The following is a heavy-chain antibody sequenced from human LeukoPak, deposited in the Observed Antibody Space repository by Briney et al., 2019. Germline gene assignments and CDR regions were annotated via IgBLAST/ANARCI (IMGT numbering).Heavy chain of an antibody. CDR1: GFTVSSNY. Sequence: PGGSLRLSCAASGFTVSSNYMSWVRQAPGKGLEWVSVIYSGGSTYYADSVKGRFTISRDNSKNTLYLQMNSLRAEDTAVCYCTRVGVDYYDSSGYPFDYWGQGTLVTLSS. J-gene: IGHJ4*02. CDR3: TRVGVDYYDSSGYPFDY. V-gene: IGHV3-53*01. D-gene: IGHD3-22*01. CDR2: IYSGGST.